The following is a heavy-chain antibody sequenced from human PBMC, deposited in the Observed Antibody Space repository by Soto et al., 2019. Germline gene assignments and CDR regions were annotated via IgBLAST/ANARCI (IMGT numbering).Heavy chain of an antibody. CDR3: ARDNHYGSGSYYGMDV. Sequence: QVQLQESGPGLVKPSQTLSLTCTVSGGSISSGGYYWSWIRQHPGKGLEWIGYIYYSWSTYYNPSLKSRVTISVDTSKNQFSLKLSSVTAADTAVYYCARDNHYGSGSYYGMDVWGQGTTVTVSS. D-gene: IGHD3-10*01. J-gene: IGHJ6*02. CDR1: GGSISSGGYY. V-gene: IGHV4-31*03. CDR2: IYYSWST.